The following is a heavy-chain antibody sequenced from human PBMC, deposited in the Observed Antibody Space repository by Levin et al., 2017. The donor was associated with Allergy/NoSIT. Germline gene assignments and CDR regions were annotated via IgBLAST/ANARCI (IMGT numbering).Heavy chain of an antibody. D-gene: IGHD3-16*02. CDR3: ATGLRGIIQYYNMDV. J-gene: IGHJ6*02. CDR1: GGTPESYT. CDR2: ITPLLDIT. V-gene: IGHV1-69*02. Sequence: SVKVSCKAAGGTPESYTFHWVRQAPGQGLEWMGRITPLLDITDHAQKFQDRVALSADISTNTAYMDLSSLTSEDTAVYYCATGLRGIIQYYNMDVWGQGTTVTVSS.